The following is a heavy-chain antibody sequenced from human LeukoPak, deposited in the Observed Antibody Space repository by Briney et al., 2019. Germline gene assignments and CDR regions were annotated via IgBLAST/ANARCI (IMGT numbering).Heavy chain of an antibody. CDR2: IYYSGST. J-gene: IGHJ4*02. Sequence: SETLSLTCTVSGGSISSSSYYWGWIRQPPGKGLEWIGSIYYSGSTYYNPSLKSRVTISVDTSKNQFSLKLSSVTAADTAVYYCARRFTMVRGVTDYFDYWGQGTLVTVSS. V-gene: IGHV4-39*01. CDR1: GGSISSSSYY. D-gene: IGHD3-10*01. CDR3: ARRFTMVRGVTDYFDY.